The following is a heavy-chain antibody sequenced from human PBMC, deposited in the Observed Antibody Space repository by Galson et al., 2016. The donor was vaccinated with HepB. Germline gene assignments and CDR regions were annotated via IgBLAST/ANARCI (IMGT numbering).Heavy chain of an antibody. J-gene: IGHJ6*02. D-gene: IGHD2-2*01. V-gene: IGHV6-1*01. CDR1: GDSVSSNSAT. Sequence: CAISGDSVSSNSATWNWIRQSPSRGLEWLGRTYYRSKWFSDYAVSVQSRITIKPDTSKNQFSLQLNSVTPEDTAVYFCARDVEYCSSASCRYYSSYGMDVWGQGTTVTVSS. CDR2: TYYRSKWFS. CDR3: ARDVEYCSSASCRYYSSYGMDV.